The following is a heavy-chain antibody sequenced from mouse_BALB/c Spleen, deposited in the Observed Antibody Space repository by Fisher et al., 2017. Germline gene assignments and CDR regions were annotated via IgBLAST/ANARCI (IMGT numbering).Heavy chain of an antibody. Sequence: RFTISRDNAKNTLYLQMSSLKSEDTAMYYCARDPGLRRDYYAMDYWGQGTSVTVSS. J-gene: IGHJ4*01. V-gene: IGHV5-6-3*01. D-gene: IGHD2-4*01. CDR3: ARDPGLRRDYYAMDY.